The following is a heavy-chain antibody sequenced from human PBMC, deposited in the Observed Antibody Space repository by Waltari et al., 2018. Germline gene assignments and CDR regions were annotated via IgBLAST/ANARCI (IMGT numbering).Heavy chain of an antibody. V-gene: IGHV4-30-4*08. CDR2: IYYSGST. Sequence: QVQLQESGPGLVKPSQTLSLTCTVSGGSISSGDYYWSWIRQPPGKGLEWIGYIYYSGSTYYNPSLKSRVTRSVDTSKNQFSLKLSSVTAADTAVYYCARPNCSSTSCYLAFDIWGQGTMVTVSS. J-gene: IGHJ3*02. CDR1: GGSISSGDYY. D-gene: IGHD2-2*01. CDR3: ARPNCSSTSCYLAFDI.